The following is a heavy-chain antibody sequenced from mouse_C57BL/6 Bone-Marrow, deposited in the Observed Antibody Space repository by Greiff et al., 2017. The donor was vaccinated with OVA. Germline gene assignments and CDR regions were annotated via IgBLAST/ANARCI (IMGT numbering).Heavy chain of an antibody. Sequence: EVKLLQSGGGLVQPGGSLKLSCAASGIDFSRYWMSWVRRAPGKGLEWIGEINPASSTINYAPSLKDKFIISRDNAKNTLYLQMSKVRSEDTALYYCARPPTMATTGAMDYWGQGTSGTVSS. D-gene: IGHD2-9*01. CDR1: GIDFSRYW. J-gene: IGHJ4*01. CDR2: INPASSTI. V-gene: IGHV4-1*01. CDR3: ARPPTMATTGAMDY.